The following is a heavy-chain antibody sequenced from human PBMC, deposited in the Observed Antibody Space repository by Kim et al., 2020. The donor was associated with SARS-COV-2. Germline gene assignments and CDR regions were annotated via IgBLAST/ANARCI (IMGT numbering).Heavy chain of an antibody. CDR2: IKVHDDST. CDR1: GFNFGTFD. Sequence: GGSLRLSCVASGFNFGTFDMSWVRQAPGKGLEWVSVIKVHDDSTYYADSVRDRIAVSRDSSKNTLYLQMNSLIADDTAIYYYLKGAVLDYLGQVMLGTV. J-gene: IGHJ4*02. V-gene: IGHV3-23*01. CDR3: LKGAVLDY.